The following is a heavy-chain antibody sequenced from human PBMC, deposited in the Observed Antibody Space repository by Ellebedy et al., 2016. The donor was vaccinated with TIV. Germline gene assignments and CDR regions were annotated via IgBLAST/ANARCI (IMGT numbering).Heavy chain of an antibody. D-gene: IGHD1-20*01. CDR2: ISSDVDTK. J-gene: IGHJ3*02. CDR3: ARESNWYDAIDI. V-gene: IGHV3-30*03. CDR1: GFTFRSYA. Sequence: GESLKISCAASGFTFRSYAMHWVRQSPGKGWEWVATISSDVDTKHYAEFLKGRFTISRDNSNNTLYLQINSLRTKDTALYYCARESNWYDAIDIWGHGTRVIVS.